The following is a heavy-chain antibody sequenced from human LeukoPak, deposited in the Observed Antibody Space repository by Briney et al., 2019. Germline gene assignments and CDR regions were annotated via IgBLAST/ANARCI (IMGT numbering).Heavy chain of an antibody. CDR3: ARDRYCSSTSCYAKDWIDY. CDR2: ISAYNGNT. D-gene: IGHD2-2*01. J-gene: IGHJ4*02. CDR1: GYTFTSYG. Sequence: ASVKVSCKASGYTFTSYGISWVRQAPGQGLEWMGWISAYNGNTNYAQKLQGRVTMTTDTSTSTAYMELRSLRSDDTAVYYCARDRYCSSTSCYAKDWIDYWGQGTLVTVSS. V-gene: IGHV1-18*01.